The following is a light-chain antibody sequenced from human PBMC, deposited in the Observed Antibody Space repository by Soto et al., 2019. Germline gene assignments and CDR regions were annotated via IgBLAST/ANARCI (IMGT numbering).Light chain of an antibody. CDR3: QQRYNWPVT. Sequence: ETVLTQSPSTLSLTPWERVKICCRASQSITNYVGWHQQQPGQAPRLLIYATSNRATGIPARFSGSGSGTDFTLTISSLEPEEFSVYYCQQRYNWPVTSAQRTGLEIK. V-gene: IGKV3-11*01. J-gene: IGKJ5*01. CDR1: QSITNY. CDR2: ATS.